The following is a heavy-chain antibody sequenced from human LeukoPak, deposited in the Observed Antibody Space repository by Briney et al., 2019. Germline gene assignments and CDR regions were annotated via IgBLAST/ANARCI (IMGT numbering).Heavy chain of an antibody. D-gene: IGHD6-19*01. CDR2: ISGSGGST. V-gene: IGHV3-23*01. CDR1: GFTFSSYA. CDR3: AKDEYSRGWYQVLRSRNYGMDV. J-gene: IGHJ6*02. Sequence: GGSLRLSCAASGFTFSSYAMSWVRQAPGKGLEWVSAISGSGGSTYYADSVKGRFTISRDNSKNTLYLQMNSLRAEDTAVYYCAKDEYSRGWYQVLRSRNYGMDVWGQGTTVTVSS.